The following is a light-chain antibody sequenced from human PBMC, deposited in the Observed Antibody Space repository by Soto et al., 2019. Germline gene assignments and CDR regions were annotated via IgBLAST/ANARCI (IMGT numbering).Light chain of an antibody. Sequence: EIVLTQSPGTLSLSPGERATLSCRASQSVSSGYLAWYQQKPGQAPRLLIYGASSRATGIPDRFSGSGSGTDFTLTISRLEPEEFAVYYCQQYCSSTWTFGQGTKGEIK. J-gene: IGKJ1*01. V-gene: IGKV3-20*01. CDR3: QQYCSSTWT. CDR2: GAS. CDR1: QSVSSGY.